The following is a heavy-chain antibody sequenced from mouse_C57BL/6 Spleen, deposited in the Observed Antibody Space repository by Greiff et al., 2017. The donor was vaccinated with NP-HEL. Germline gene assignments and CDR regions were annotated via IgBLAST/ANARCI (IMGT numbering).Heavy chain of an antibody. Sequence: QVHVKQPGAELVRPGSSVKLSCKASGYTFTSYWMHWVKQRPIQGLEWIGNIDPSDSETHYNQKFKDKATLTVDKSSSTAYMQLSSLTSEDSAVYYCARHYYGRNFDYWGQGTTLTVSS. D-gene: IGHD1-1*01. V-gene: IGHV1-52*01. CDR3: ARHYYGRNFDY. CDR2: IDPSDSET. CDR1: GYTFTSYW. J-gene: IGHJ2*01.